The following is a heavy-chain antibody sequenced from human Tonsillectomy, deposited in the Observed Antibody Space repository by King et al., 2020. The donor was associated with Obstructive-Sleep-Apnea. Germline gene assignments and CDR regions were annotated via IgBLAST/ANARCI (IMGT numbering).Heavy chain of an antibody. CDR3: ARDYIEVVVAGSQVGMDV. CDR2: IWFDGSKK. V-gene: IGHV3-33*01. J-gene: IGHJ6*02. Sequence: VQLVESGGGVVQPGRSLRLSCAASGFTFRSYGMHWVRQAPGKGLEWVAVIWFDGSKKYYADSVKGRFTISRDNSQNTLYPQMNSLRVEDTAVYYCARDYIEVVVAGSQVGMDVWGQGTTVTVYS. D-gene: IGHD2-15*01. CDR1: GFTFRSYG.